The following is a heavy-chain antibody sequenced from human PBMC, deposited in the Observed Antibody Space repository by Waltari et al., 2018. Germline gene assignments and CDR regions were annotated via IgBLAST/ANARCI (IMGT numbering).Heavy chain of an antibody. CDR3: ASIYYDILTGYYPLDY. V-gene: IGHV4-30-4*08. CDR1: GGSISSGDYY. Sequence: QVQLQESGPGLVKPSQTLSLTCTVPGGSISSGDYYWSWIRQPPGKGLEWIGYIYYSGSTYYNPSLKSRVTISVDTPKNQFSLKLSSVTAADTAVYYCASIYYDILTGYYPLDYWGQGTLVTVSS. CDR2: IYYSGST. D-gene: IGHD3-9*01. J-gene: IGHJ4*02.